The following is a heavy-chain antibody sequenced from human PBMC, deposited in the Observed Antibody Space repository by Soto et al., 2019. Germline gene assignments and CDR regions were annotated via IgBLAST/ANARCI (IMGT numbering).Heavy chain of an antibody. V-gene: IGHV3-48*01. Sequence: PGGSLRLSCAASGFTFSSYSMNWVRQAPGKGLEWVSYISSSSSTIFYTDSVKGRFTVSRDNAKNSLYLQMNSLRAGDTAVYYCARDLRSYGMDVWGQGTTVTVS. CDR1: GFTFSSYS. J-gene: IGHJ6*02. CDR2: ISSSSSTI. CDR3: ARDLRSYGMDV.